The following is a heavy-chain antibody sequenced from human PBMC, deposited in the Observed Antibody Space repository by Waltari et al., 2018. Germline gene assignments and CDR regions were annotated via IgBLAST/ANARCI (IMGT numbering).Heavy chain of an antibody. CDR2: IGAGGVRT. CDR3: AKDEAYCSTTSCRDSYYYALDV. CDR1: GLTFSNYA. J-gene: IGHJ6*02. V-gene: IGHV3-23*01. Sequence: EVQLLESGGGLVQPGGSLRRSCVVSGLTFSNYAMSWVRQAPGKGLVWVSGIGAGGVRTYSADSVRGRLSISRDNAKNTLYLQMSIRRAEDAAVYYCAKDEAYCSTTSCRDSYYYALDVWGQGTTVTVSS. D-gene: IGHD2-2*01.